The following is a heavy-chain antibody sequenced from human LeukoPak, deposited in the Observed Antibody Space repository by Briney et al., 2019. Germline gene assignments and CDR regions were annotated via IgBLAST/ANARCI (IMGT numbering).Heavy chain of an antibody. CDR2: ISSSGSTI. CDR1: GFTFSDYY. D-gene: IGHD5-12*01. CDR3: ARAQPVATIFTSSDYYFDY. Sequence: PGGSLRLSCAASGFTFSDYYMSWIRQAPGKGLEWVPYISSSGSTIYYADSVKGRFTISRDNAKNSLYLQMNSLRAEDTAVYYCARAQPVATIFTSSDYYFDYWGQGTLVTVSS. J-gene: IGHJ4*02. V-gene: IGHV3-11*01.